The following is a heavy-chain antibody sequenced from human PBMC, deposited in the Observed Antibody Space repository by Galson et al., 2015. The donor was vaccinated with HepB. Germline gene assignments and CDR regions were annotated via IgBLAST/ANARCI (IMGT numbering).Heavy chain of an antibody. Sequence: CAISGDSVSSKSAIWNWIRQSPSRGLEWLGRTYYRSKWSFHYADSVRGRITINPDASKNQFSLQLNSVTPEDTAMYYCARLDPGGDSWLLNYFDYWGQGTLVTVSP. CDR2: TYYRSKWSF. D-gene: IGHD6-13*01. CDR3: ARLDPGGDSWLLNYFDY. V-gene: IGHV6-1*01. CDR1: GDSVSSKSAI. J-gene: IGHJ4*02.